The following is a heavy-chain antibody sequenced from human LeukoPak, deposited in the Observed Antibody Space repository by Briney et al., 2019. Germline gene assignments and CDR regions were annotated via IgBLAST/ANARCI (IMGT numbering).Heavy chain of an antibody. CDR3: ARDDSWSPNWFDP. CDR2: ICAYNGNT. D-gene: IGHD1-20*01. CDR1: RYTLTSYG. J-gene: IGHJ5*02. Sequence: ASVKVSCKPSRYTLTSYGISWVRQAPGPGREWMGWICAYNGNTNYAQKLQGRDTITTDTSTSTAYMELRSLRSDDTAVYYCARDDSWSPNWFDPRGQGTLVTVSS. V-gene: IGHV1-18*01.